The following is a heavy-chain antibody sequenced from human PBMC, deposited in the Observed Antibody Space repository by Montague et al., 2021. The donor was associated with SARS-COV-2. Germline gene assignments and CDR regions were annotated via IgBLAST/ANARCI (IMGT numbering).Heavy chain of an antibody. CDR2: IYYSGST. Sequence: SETLSLTCAVYGGSFSGYYWGWIRQPPGKGLEWIGRIYYSGSTYYNPSLKSRVTISVDTSKNQFSLKLSSVTAADTAVYYCARQEYYYVSSGYGGTDWFDPWGPGTPVTGSS. D-gene: IGHD3-22*01. CDR1: GGSFSGYY. CDR3: ARQEYYYVSSGYGGTDWFDP. V-gene: IGHV4-34*01. J-gene: IGHJ5*01.